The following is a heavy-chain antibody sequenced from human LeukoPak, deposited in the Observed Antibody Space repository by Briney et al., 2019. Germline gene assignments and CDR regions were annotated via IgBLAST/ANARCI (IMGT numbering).Heavy chain of an antibody. CDR2: INPNSGGT. V-gene: IGHV1-2*02. Sequence: ASVKVSCKASGYTFTGYYMHWVRQAPGQGLEWMGWINPNSGGTNYAQKFQGRVTMTRDTSISTAYMELSRLRSDDTAVYYCARAPGGGVWWHFDYWGQGALVTVSS. J-gene: IGHJ4*02. D-gene: IGHD2-8*02. CDR1: GYTFTGYY. CDR3: ARAPGGGVWWHFDY.